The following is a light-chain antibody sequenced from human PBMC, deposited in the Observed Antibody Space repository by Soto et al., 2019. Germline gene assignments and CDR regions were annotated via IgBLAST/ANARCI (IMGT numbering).Light chain of an antibody. Sequence: DIQLTQSPSTLSAFVGDRVTITCRVRQGIVRWLACYQQKPGKAPKLLIYDASSLESGFPSRFSGSGAGTEFTLTISSLQPDDFATSYCQHYYGFSRTFGQGTRVEIK. J-gene: IGKJ1*01. CDR3: QHYYGFSRT. V-gene: IGKV1-5*01. CDR1: QGIVRW. CDR2: DAS.